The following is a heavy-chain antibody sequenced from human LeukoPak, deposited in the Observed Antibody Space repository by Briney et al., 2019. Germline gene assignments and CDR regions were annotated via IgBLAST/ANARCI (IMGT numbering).Heavy chain of an antibody. CDR3: ARRGSFRGSDDY. CDR2: IYHSGST. CDR1: GGSISSGGYY. J-gene: IGHJ4*02. Sequence: SETLSLTCTVSGGSISSGGYYWSWIRQPPGKGLEWIGYIYHSGSTYYNPSLKSRVTISVDTSKNQFSLKLSSVTAADTAVYYCARRGSFRGSDDYWGQGTLVTVSS. D-gene: IGHD2-21*02. V-gene: IGHV4-30-2*01.